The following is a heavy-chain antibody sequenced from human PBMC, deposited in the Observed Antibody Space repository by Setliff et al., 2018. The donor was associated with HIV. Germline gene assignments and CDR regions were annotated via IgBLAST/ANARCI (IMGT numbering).Heavy chain of an antibody. CDR2: VYTSGNT. J-gene: IGHJ5*02. D-gene: IGHD6-19*01. CDR3: ARGRGAWFEGSWFDP. CDR1: GGSINIGSFY. V-gene: IGHV4-61*09. Sequence: SETLSLTCTVSGGSINIGSFYWSWIRQPAGKGPEWLGHVYTSGNTYYDPSLASRVAISLDRSKNQFSLKLDSVTAADTALYFGARGRGAWFEGSWFDPWGQGILVTVSS.